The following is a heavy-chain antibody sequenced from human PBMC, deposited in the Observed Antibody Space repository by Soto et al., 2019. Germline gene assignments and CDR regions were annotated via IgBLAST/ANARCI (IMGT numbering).Heavy chain of an antibody. CDR1: GYTFTSYA. J-gene: IGHJ4*02. D-gene: IGHD3-22*01. CDR3: ATFDDSSGYEYDY. CDR2: INAGNGNT. Sequence: GASVKVSCKASGYTFTSYAMHWVRQAPGQRLEWMGWINAGNGNTKYSQKFQGRVTITRDTSTSTVYMELSSLRSEDTAVYYCATFDDSSGYEYDYWGQGTLVTVSS. V-gene: IGHV1-3*01.